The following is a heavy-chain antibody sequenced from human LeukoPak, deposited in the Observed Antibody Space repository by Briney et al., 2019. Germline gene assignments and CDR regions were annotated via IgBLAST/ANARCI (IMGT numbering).Heavy chain of an antibody. V-gene: IGHV3-23*01. CDR1: GFIFSNYA. Sequence: GGSLRLSCAGSGFIFSNYAMNWVRQAPGKGLEWVSGISGSGDKTYYADSVKGRFTISRDNAKNSLYLQMNSLGAEDTAVYYCARLEKGSGSYYLYYYYYMDVWGKGTTVTVSS. CDR2: ISGSGDKT. CDR3: ARLEKGSGSYYLYYYYYMDV. D-gene: IGHD3-10*01. J-gene: IGHJ6*03.